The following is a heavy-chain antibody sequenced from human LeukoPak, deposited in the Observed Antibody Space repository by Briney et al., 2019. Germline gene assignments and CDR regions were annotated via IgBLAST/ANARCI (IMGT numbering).Heavy chain of an antibody. V-gene: IGHV3-7*01. J-gene: IGHJ4*02. CDR2: INQDGTEK. CDR3: AKVAKYYYGSETYYFFEH. D-gene: IGHD3-10*01. CDR1: GFTFTTYW. Sequence: GGSLRLSCAVSGFTFTTYWMTWVRHAPGKGLEWVANINQDGTEKYYVDSVKGRFTISRDNAKNSLYLQMNSLRVEDTAVYYCAKVAKYYYGSETYYFFEHWGQGTLVTASS.